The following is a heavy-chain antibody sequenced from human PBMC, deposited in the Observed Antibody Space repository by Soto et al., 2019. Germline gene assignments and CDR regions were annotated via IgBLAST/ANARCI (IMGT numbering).Heavy chain of an antibody. CDR1: GYTLSDYY. CDR2: INPNSGDP. D-gene: IGHD6-13*01. J-gene: IGHJ3*02. Sequence: QVQLVQSGAEVKKPGASVTVSCKASGYTLSDYYIQWVRQAPGQGLEWMGWINPNSGDPNYAQKFQGSVTMSRDTSINKAYMELRWLRSEDTAVYYCTREGGGIAAAGAGNDAFDIWGQGTKVTVSS. V-gene: IGHV1-2*02. CDR3: TREGGGIAAAGAGNDAFDI.